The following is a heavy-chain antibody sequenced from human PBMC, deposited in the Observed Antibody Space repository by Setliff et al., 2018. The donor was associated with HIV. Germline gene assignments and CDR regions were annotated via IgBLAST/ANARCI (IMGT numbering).Heavy chain of an antibody. D-gene: IGHD4-17*01. Sequence: SETLSLTCTVSGGSISTYYWSWIRQPPGKGLEWIGSIYFTGCSDNNPSLKSRVTLSVDTSKHQFSLKLSSVTAADTAVYYCARVQMAYAAFDVWGQGTMVT. CDR3: ARVQMAYAAFDV. V-gene: IGHV4-59*01. CDR1: GGSISTYY. CDR2: IYFTGCS. J-gene: IGHJ3*01.